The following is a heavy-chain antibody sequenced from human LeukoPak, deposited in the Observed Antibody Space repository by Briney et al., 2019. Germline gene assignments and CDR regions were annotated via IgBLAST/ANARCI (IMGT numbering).Heavy chain of an antibody. CDR2: ISYDGSNK. V-gene: IGHV3-30*18. J-gene: IGHJ6*02. Sequence: SCKASGYTFTGYYMHWVRQAPGKGLEWVAVISYDGSNKYYADSVKGRFTISRDNSKNTLYLQMNSLRAEDTAVYYCAKDFPGMDVWGQGTTVTVSS. CDR3: AKDFPGMDV. CDR1: GYTFTGYY.